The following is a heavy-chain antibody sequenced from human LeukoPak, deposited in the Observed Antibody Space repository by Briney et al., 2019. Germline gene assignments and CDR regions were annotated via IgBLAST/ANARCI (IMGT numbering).Heavy chain of an antibody. CDR1: GGSFSGYY. J-gene: IGHJ4*02. Sequence: PSETLSLTCAVYGGSFSGYYWSWIRQPPGKGLEWIGEINHSGSTNYNPSLKSRVTISVDTSKNQFSLKLSSVTAADTAVYYCARGPTGYCSGGSCYSIPEIFDYWGQGTLVTVSP. CDR3: ARGPTGYCSGGSCYSIPEIFDY. D-gene: IGHD2-15*01. V-gene: IGHV4-34*01. CDR2: INHSGST.